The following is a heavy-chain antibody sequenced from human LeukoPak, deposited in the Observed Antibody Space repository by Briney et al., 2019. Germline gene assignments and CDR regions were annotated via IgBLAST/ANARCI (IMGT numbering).Heavy chain of an antibody. D-gene: IGHD4-17*01. CDR1: GFIFRDYG. V-gene: IGHV3-30*02. CDR2: IRYDGSEK. Sequence: GGSLRLSCGASGFIFRDYGVHWVRQARGKGLEWVAFIRYDGSEKYYVDSVKGRFTISRDNSKNTLYLQMNSLRVEETAVYYCAKGLDYAVDYWGQGSLVTVSS. J-gene: IGHJ4*02. CDR3: AKGLDYAVDY.